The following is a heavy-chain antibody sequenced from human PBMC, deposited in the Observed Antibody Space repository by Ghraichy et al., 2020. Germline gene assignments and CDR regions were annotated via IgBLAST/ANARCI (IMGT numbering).Heavy chain of an antibody. CDR2: LYSGGST. D-gene: IGHD2-15*01. Sequence: GGSLRLSCAASGFTVSANYMSWVRQAPGKGLEWVAVLYSGGSTYYADSVKGRFTISRDNSRTTVFLQMNSLRAEDTAVYYCARTDCSAGTCYSRGMVDYWGQGTLVTVSS. J-gene: IGHJ4*02. CDR1: GFTVSANY. CDR3: ARTDCSAGTCYSRGMVDY. V-gene: IGHV3-53*01.